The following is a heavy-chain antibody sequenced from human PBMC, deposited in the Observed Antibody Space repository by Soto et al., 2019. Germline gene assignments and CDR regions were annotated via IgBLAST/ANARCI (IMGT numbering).Heavy chain of an antibody. D-gene: IGHD3-10*01. Sequence: SETLSLTCTVSGSSVSSGGYYWSWIRQPPGKGLEWIGYIYYSGSTNYNPSLKSRVTISVDTSKNQFSLKLSSVTAADTAVYYCARVDMVRGVRIDYWGQGTLVTVSS. V-gene: IGHV4-61*08. J-gene: IGHJ4*02. CDR3: ARVDMVRGVRIDY. CDR1: GSSVSSGGYY. CDR2: IYYSGST.